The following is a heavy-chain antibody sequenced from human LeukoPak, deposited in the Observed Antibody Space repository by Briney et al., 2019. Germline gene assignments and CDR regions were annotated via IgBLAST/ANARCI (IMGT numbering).Heavy chain of an antibody. CDR2: INHSGST. Sequence: KPSETLSLTCAVYGGSFSGYYWSWIRQPPGKGLERIGEINHSGSTNYNPSLKSRVTISVDTSKNQFSLKLSSVTAADTAVYYCARGPGIAVAGIDYWGQGTLVTVSS. V-gene: IGHV4-34*01. CDR3: ARGPGIAVAGIDY. D-gene: IGHD6-19*01. CDR1: GGSFSGYY. J-gene: IGHJ4*02.